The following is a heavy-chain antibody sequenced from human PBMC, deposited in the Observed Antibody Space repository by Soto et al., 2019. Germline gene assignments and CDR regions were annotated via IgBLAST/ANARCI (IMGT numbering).Heavy chain of an antibody. CDR2: IKSKTDGGTT. J-gene: IGHJ4*02. Sequence: VQLVESGGGLVKPGGSLRLSCAASGFTFSNAWMSWVRQAPGKGLEWVGRIKSKTDGGTTDYAAPVKGRFTISRDDSKNTLYLQMNSLKTEATAVYYCTTDGSSHRLLLEPISYFDDWGQGTLGTVSS. V-gene: IGHV3-15*01. D-gene: IGHD2-15*01. CDR1: GFTFSNAW. CDR3: TTDGSSHRLLLEPISYFDD.